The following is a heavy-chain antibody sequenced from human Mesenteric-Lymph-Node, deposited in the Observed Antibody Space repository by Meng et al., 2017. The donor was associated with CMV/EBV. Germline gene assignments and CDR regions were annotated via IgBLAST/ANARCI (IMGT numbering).Heavy chain of an antibody. V-gene: IGHV1-8*01. CDR3: ATMGDPSAAASYAMDV. Sequence: ASVKVSCKAAGYTFHTYDVNWVRQAFGQGPEWMGWKNPSSDNTGYAQKFRGRVTMTIDTSTSKAYMELRSLRAEDTAVYYCATMGDPSAAASYAMDVWGQGTTVTVSS. J-gene: IGHJ6*02. D-gene: IGHD6-13*01. CDR2: KNPSSDNT. CDR1: GYTFHTYD.